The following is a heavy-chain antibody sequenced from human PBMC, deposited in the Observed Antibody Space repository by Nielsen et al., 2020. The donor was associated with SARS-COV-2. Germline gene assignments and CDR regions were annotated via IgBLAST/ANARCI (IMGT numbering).Heavy chain of an antibody. CDR3: ARDPRQLAIFDY. V-gene: IGHV3-21*01. D-gene: IGHD6-6*01. J-gene: IGHJ4*02. Sequence: GGSLRLSCAASGFTFSSYSMNWVRQAPGKGLEWVSSISSSSSYIYYADSVKGRFTISRDNSKNTLYLQMNSLRAEDTAVYYCARDPRQLAIFDYWGQGTLVTVSS. CDR2: ISSSSSYI. CDR1: GFTFSSYS.